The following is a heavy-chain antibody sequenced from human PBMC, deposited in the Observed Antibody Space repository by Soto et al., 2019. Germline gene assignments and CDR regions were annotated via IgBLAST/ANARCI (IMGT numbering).Heavy chain of an antibody. J-gene: IGHJ4*02. CDR2: INPNSGGT. V-gene: IGHV1-2*04. CDR3: ARRKRYCSSTSCSQTNFDY. D-gene: IGHD2-2*01. CDR1: GYTFTGYY. Sequence: QVQLVQSGAEVKKPGASVKVSCKASGYTFTGYYMHWVRQAPGQGLEWMGWINPNSGGTNYAQKFQGWVTMTRDTSISTAYMERSRLRSDDTAVYYCARRKRYCSSTSCSQTNFDYWGQGTLVTVSS.